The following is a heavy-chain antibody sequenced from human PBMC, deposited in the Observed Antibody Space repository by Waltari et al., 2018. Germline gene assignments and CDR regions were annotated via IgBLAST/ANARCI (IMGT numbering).Heavy chain of an antibody. CDR3: AKEERRYSSSWDAFDI. Sequence: DVQLVESGGGLVQPGGSLSLPCAAPGFHFSSYWTHWVRQVPGKGLVWVSRINTDGSSTAYADSVKGRFTISRDNAKNTLYLQMSSLRAEDTAVYYCAKEERRYSSSWDAFDIWGQGTMVTVSS. D-gene: IGHD6-13*01. CDR1: GFHFSSYW. CDR2: INTDGSST. J-gene: IGHJ3*02. V-gene: IGHV3-74*03.